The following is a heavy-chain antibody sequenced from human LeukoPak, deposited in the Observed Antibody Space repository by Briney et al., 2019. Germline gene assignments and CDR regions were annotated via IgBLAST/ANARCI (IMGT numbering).Heavy chain of an antibody. J-gene: IGHJ4*02. CDR1: GGSISSSSYY. CDR2: IYYSGST. D-gene: IGHD3-9*01. CDR3: ASLYDILTGRLDY. V-gene: IGHV4-39*01. Sequence: SETLSLTCTVSGGSISSSSYYWGWIRQPPGKGLEWIGSIYYSGSTYYNPSLKSRVTLSVDTSKNQFSLKLSSVTAADTAVYYCASLYDILTGRLDYWGQGTLVTVSS.